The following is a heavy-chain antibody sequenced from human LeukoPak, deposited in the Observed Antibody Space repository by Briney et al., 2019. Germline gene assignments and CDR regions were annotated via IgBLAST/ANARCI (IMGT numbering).Heavy chain of an antibody. J-gene: IGHJ6*03. CDR3: ARGQGSGSYYKDYYYYMDV. CDR2: INHSGST. CDR1: GGSFSGYY. Sequence: SETLSLTCAVYGGSFSGYYWSWIRQPPGKGLEWIGEINHSGSTNYNPSLKSRVTISVDTSKNQFSLKLSSVTAADTAVYYCARGQGSGSYYKDYYYYMDVWGKGTTVTVSS. V-gene: IGHV4-34*01. D-gene: IGHD3-10*01.